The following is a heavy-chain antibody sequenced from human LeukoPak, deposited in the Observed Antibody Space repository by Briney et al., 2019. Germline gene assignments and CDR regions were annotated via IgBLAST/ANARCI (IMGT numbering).Heavy chain of an antibody. D-gene: IGHD6-19*01. J-gene: IGHJ4*02. CDR2: TYYRSKWYN. Sequence: SQTLSLTCAVSGDTVSSNRAAWNWFRQSPSKGLEWLGRTYYRSKWYNDYALSVKSRITINPDTSKNQFSLHLNSVTPEDTAVYCCARDRVAGTWEFDYWGQGTLVTVSS. V-gene: IGHV6-1*01. CDR1: GDTVSSNRAA. CDR3: ARDRVAGTWEFDY.